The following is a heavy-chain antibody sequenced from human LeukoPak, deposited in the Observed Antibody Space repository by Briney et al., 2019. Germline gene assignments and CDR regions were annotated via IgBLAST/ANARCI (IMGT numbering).Heavy chain of an antibody. CDR2: INPNSGGT. V-gene: IGHV1-2*02. CDR3: ARGYYDILTGYPYDY. J-gene: IGHJ4*02. D-gene: IGHD3-9*01. Sequence: ASVKVSCKASGYTFTGYYMHWVRQAPGQGLEWMGWINPNSGGTNYAQKFRGRVTMTRDTSISTAYMELSRLRSDDTAVYYCARGYYDILTGYPYDYWGQGTLVTVSS. CDR1: GYTFTGYY.